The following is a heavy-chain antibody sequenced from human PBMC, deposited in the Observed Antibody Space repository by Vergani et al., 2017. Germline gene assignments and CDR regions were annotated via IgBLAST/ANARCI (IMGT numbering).Heavy chain of an antibody. J-gene: IGHJ5*02. CDR2: IYYSGST. Sequence: QVQLQESGPGLVKPSQTLSLTCTVSGGSISSYYWSWIRQPPGKGLEWIGYIYYSGSTNYNPSLKSRVTISVDRSKNQFSLKLSSVTAADTAVYYCARVLSSLNYYDSSGYYYVRWFDPWGQGTLVTVSS. CDR3: ARVLSSLNYYDSSGYYYVRWFDP. CDR1: GGSISSYY. V-gene: IGHV4-59*12. D-gene: IGHD3-22*01.